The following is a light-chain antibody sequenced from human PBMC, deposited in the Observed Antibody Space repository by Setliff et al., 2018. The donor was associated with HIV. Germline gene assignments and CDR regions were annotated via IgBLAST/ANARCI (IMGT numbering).Light chain of an antibody. J-gene: IGLJ1*01. V-gene: IGLV2-14*01. CDR1: SSDVGGYSH. CDR2: EVT. CDR3: SSYTSSNTDV. Sequence: QSALTQPASVSGSPGQSITISCTGTSSDVGGYSHVSWYQQHPGKAPTLMIYEVTYRPSGVSNRFSGSKSGNTASLTISGLQAEDEADYYCSSYTSSNTDVFGTGTKVTVL.